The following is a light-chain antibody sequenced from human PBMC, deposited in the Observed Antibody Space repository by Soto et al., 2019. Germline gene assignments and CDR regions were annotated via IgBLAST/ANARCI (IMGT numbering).Light chain of an antibody. J-gene: IGLJ1*01. CDR2: EVT. CDR3: SSYTSSGTLYV. Sequence: QSALTQPASVSGSPGQSITISCAGTSSDIGGSKYVSWYQQHPGKAPKLIIYEVTYRPSGVSARFSGSKSGNTASLTVSGLQAEDEADYYCSSYTSSGTLYVFGTGTKSPS. V-gene: IGLV2-14*01. CDR1: SSDIGGSKY.